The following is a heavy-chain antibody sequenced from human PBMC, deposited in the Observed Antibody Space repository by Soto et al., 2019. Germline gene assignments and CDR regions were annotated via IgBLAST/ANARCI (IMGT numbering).Heavy chain of an antibody. Sequence: SETLSLTCAVAGYSISSGYYWGWIRQPPGKGLEWIGSIYHSGRTYHNPSLKSRVTISVDTSKNRFSLKLSSVTAADTAVYFCARARFTSSWSDAGGPYFDYWGQGTLVTVSS. V-gene: IGHV4-38-2*01. D-gene: IGHD6-13*01. CDR3: ARARFTSSWSDAGGPYFDY. J-gene: IGHJ4*02. CDR1: GYSISSGYY. CDR2: IYHSGRT.